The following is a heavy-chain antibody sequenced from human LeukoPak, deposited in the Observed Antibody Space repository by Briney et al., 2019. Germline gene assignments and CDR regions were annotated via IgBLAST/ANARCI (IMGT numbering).Heavy chain of an antibody. CDR3: ARYESAAAGTFDY. J-gene: IGHJ4*02. V-gene: IGHV1-2*02. D-gene: IGHD6-13*01. CDR1: GYTFTRYY. CDR2: IDPTSGGT. Sequence: ASVKVSCKTSGYTFTRYYMHWVRQAPGQGLEWMGWIDPTSGGTKSPQKFQGRVTMTRDTSTNTAYMELSRLRSDDTAVYYCARYESAAAGTFDYWVQGTLVTVSS.